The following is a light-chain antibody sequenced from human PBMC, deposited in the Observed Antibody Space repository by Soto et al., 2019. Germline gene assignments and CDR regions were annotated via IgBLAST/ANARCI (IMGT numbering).Light chain of an antibody. CDR2: GAS. V-gene: IGKV3-20*01. Sequence: EIVLTQSPCTLSLSPGEKATLSCRASQRVSSSYLAWYQQKPGQAPRLLIYGASSRATGIPDRFSGSGSGTDFTLTISRLEPEDFAVYYCQQYGSSPGTFGQGTKVDIK. CDR3: QQYGSSPGT. J-gene: IGKJ1*01. CDR1: QRVSSSY.